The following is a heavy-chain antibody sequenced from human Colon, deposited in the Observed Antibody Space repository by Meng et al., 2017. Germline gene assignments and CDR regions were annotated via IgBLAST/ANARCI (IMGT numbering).Heavy chain of an antibody. J-gene: IGHJ4*02. D-gene: IGHD3-22*01. V-gene: IGHV6-1*01. CDR1: GDRFSSNSAA. Sequence: QLPQAGPGLGKPTQTLSPTCAISGDRFSSNSAAWNWIRQSPSRGLEWLGRTYYRSKYYNDYALSVKSRITINPDTSKNQFSLQLNSVTPEDTAVYYCARDSSSSAYSPFDYWGQGTLVTVSS. CDR3: ARDSSSSAYSPFDY. CDR2: TYYRSKYYN.